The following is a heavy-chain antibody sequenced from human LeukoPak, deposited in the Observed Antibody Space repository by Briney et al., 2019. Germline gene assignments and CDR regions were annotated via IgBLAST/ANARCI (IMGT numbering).Heavy chain of an antibody. V-gene: IGHV3-23*01. J-gene: IGHJ4*02. CDR2: ISSSGGST. Sequence: GGSLRLSCAASGFTFSTYAMSWVRQAPGKGLEWVSTISSSGGSTYYAYSVKGRFTISRDNSKNTLYLQMNSLRADDTAVYYCAKSPLGTRILLDYWGQGTLVTVSS. CDR3: AKSPLGTRILLDY. D-gene: IGHD1-26*01. CDR1: GFTFSTYA.